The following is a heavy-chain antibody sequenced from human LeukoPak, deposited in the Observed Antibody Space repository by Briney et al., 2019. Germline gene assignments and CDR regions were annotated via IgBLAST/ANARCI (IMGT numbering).Heavy chain of an antibody. CDR2: IWYDGSNK. CDR3: ARGRGYSYGWGYFDY. D-gene: IGHD5-18*01. V-gene: IGHV3-33*01. J-gene: IGHJ4*02. Sequence: GRSLRLSCAASGFTFSSYGMHWVRQAPGKELEWVAVIWYDGSNKYYADSVKGRFTISRDNSKNTLYLQMNSLRAEDTAVYYCARGRGYSYGWGYFDYWGQGTLVTVSS. CDR1: GFTFSSYG.